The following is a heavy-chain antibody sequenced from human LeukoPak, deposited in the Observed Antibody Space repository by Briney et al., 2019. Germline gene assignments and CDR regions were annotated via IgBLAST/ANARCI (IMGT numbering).Heavy chain of an antibody. CDR2: IYPGDSDT. D-gene: IGHD2-2*01. J-gene: IGHJ5*02. CDR3: ARGIGGYCSSTSCLQFDP. Sequence: SGESLKISCKGSGYSFTSYWIGWVRQMPGKGLEWMGIIYPGDSDTRYSPSFQGQVTISADKSISTAYLQWSSLKASDTAMYYCARGIGGYCSSTSCLQFDPWGQGPLVTVSS. V-gene: IGHV5-51*01. CDR1: GYSFTSYW.